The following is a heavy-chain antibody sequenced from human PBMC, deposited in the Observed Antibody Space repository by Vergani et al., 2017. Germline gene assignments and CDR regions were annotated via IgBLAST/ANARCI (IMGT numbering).Heavy chain of an antibody. V-gene: IGHV3-53*01. CDR1: GFTVSSNY. CDR2: IYSGGST. J-gene: IGHJ4*02. Sequence: EVQLVESGGGLIQPGGSLRLSCAASGFTVSSNYMSWVRQAPGKGLEWVSVIYSGGSTYYADSVKGRFTISRDNSKNTLYLQLNCLRAEDTAVYYCARASSSWAMGNWGQGTLVTVSS. CDR3: ARASSSWAMGN. D-gene: IGHD6-13*01.